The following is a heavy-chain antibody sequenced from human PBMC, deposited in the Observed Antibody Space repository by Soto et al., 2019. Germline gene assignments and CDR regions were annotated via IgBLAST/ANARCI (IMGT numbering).Heavy chain of an antibody. CDR2: IWNDGSNK. D-gene: IGHD6-13*01. Sequence: QVQLVESGGGMVQPGRSLRLSCAASGFTFNSYHMHWVRQAPGKGLEWVAIIWNDGSNKYYADSVKGRFTISRDNSKNTLWLQMNSLRVEDTAIYYCARVGSWALTFDYWGQGTLVTASS. V-gene: IGHV3-33*01. CDR1: GFTFNSYH. CDR3: ARVGSWALTFDY. J-gene: IGHJ4*02.